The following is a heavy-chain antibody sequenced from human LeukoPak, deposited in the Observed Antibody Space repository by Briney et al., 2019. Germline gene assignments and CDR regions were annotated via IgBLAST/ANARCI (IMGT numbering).Heavy chain of an antibody. CDR1: GFTFSSYW. CDR2: INSDGSST. D-gene: IGHD6-13*01. V-gene: IGHV3-74*01. CDR3: ARGQQLYDFDY. Sequence: GGSLRLSCAASGFTFSSYWMHWVRQAPGKGLVWVSRINSDGSSTSYADSVKGRFTISRDNAKNTLYLQMNSLRAEGAAVYYCARGQQLYDFDYWGQGTLVTVSS. J-gene: IGHJ4*02.